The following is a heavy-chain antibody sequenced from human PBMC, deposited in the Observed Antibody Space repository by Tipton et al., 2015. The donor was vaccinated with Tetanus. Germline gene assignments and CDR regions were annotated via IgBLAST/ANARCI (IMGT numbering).Heavy chain of an antibody. CDR2: ISHDGSHK. CDR1: EFLFSSFG. V-gene: IGHV3-30*18. Sequence: SLRLSCEGSEFLFSSFGMHWVRQAPGKGLEWVALISHDGSHKDYADSVKGRFTISRDNSENTVSLQMNSLRAEDTAVYYCAKAAVFRSDTPMLYYFDYWGQGTLVTVSS. D-gene: IGHD2-8*01. J-gene: IGHJ4*02. CDR3: AKAAVFRSDTPMLYYFDY.